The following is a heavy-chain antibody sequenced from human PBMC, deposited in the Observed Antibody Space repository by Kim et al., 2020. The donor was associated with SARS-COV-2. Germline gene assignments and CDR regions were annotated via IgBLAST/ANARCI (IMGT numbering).Heavy chain of an antibody. D-gene: IGHD3-22*01. CDR3: AKVPGIAMIVVVITYFDY. CDR1: GFTFSSYA. V-gene: IGHV3-23*01. CDR2: ISGSGGST. Sequence: GGSLRLSCAASGFTFSSYAMSWVRQAPGKGLEWVSGISGSGGSTYYADSVKGRFTISRDNSKNTLYLQMNSLRAEDTAVYYCAKVPGIAMIVVVITYFDYWGQGTLVTVSS. J-gene: IGHJ4*02.